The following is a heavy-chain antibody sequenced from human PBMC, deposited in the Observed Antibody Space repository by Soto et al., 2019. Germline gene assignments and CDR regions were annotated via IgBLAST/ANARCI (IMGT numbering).Heavy chain of an antibody. CDR3: AKYSGDFPVYNGLNV. Sequence: GGSLRLSCAASGFSFDTSALFWVRQAPGTGPEWLSLINGGGDLAYYAESVKGRFTSSRDNSKNTLYLQMTFLRVDDTAVYYCAKYSGDFPVYNGLNVWGQGTTVTGSS. CDR2: INGGGDLA. CDR1: GFSFDTSA. J-gene: IGHJ6*02. V-gene: IGHV3-23*01. D-gene: IGHD1-26*01.